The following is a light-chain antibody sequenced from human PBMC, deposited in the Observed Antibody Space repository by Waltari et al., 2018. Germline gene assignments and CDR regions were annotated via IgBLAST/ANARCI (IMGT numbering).Light chain of an antibody. J-gene: IGKJ1*01. Sequence: DIQMTQSPSSLSASIGDRVTITCWASDAFTNSLAWYQQKPGKAPKLLLYAASRIESRVPSKFSGSGSGTDYTLTISGRQPEDFATYYCQQYWSIPWTFGQGTKVEI. CDR2: AAS. CDR3: QQYWSIPWT. CDR1: DAFTNS. V-gene: IGKV1-NL1*01.